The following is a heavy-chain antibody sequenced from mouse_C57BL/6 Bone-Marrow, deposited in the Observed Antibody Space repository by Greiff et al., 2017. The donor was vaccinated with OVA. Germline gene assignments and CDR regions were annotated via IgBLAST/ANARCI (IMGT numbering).Heavy chain of an antibody. V-gene: IGHV3-6*01. J-gene: IGHJ1*03. CDR1: RYSITSGYY. CDR3: ARGREWYFDV. Sequence: EVKLVESGPGLVKPSQSLSLTCSVTRYSITSGYYWNWIRQFPGNKLEWMGYISYDGSNNYNPSLNNRISITRDTSKNQFFLNLNSVTTEDTATYYCARGREWYFDVWGTGTTVTVSS. CDR2: ISYDGSN.